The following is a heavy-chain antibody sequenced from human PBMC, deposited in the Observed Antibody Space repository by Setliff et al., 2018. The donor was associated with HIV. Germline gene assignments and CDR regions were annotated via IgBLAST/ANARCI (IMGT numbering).Heavy chain of an antibody. J-gene: IGHJ5*02. CDR1: GDSISRRIYY. Sequence: SETLSLTCTVSGDSISRRIYYWGWIRQPPGKGLEWIGNFYYSGSTYYNPSLKSRVTISVDTSKNQFSLKLSSVTAADAAVYYCASRVYYYDSSGYLREEGFDPWGQGTLVTVPQ. CDR3: ASRVYYYDSSGYLREEGFDP. V-gene: IGHV4-39*01. D-gene: IGHD3-22*01. CDR2: FYYSGST.